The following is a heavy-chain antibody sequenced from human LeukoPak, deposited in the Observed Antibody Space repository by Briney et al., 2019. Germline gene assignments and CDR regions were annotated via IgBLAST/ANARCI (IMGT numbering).Heavy chain of an antibody. CDR2: ISGGGSDT. Sequence: QPGRSLRLSCAASGFTFSSSAMTWVRQAPGKGLEWLSVISGGGSDTSYEDSVKGRFTISRDNSKNTVDLQMNSLRAEDTAVYYCAKDATIAARPCFDYWGQGTLVTVSS. D-gene: IGHD6-6*01. CDR3: AKDATIAARPCFDY. CDR1: GFTFSSSA. V-gene: IGHV3-23*01. J-gene: IGHJ4*02.